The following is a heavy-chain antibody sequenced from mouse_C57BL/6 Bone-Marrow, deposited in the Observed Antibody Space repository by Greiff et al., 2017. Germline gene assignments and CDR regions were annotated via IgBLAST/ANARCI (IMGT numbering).Heavy chain of an antibody. Sequence: EVQLQESGPGLVKPSQSLSLTCSVTGYSITSGYYWNWIRQFPGNKLEWMGYISYDGSNNYNPSLKNRISITRDTSKNQFFLKLNSVTTEDTATYYCASSYGNWFAYWGQGTLVTVSA. D-gene: IGHD2-1*01. CDR2: ISYDGSN. J-gene: IGHJ3*01. CDR3: ASSYGNWFAY. V-gene: IGHV3-6*01. CDR1: GYSITSGYY.